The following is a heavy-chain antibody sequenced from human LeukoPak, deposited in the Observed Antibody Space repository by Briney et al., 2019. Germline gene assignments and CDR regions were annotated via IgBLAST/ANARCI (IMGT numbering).Heavy chain of an antibody. CDR2: IYLSGST. CDR1: GYSISSGYY. J-gene: IGHJ4*02. D-gene: IGHD3-10*01. V-gene: IGHV4-38-2*01. Sequence: SETLSLTCAVSGYSISSGYYWGWIRQPPGKGLEWIGSIYLSGSTYYNPSLKSRVTISVDTSKNQFSLKLSSVTTAHTAVYYCAQHDLYVSGSPDYWGQGTLVTVSS. CDR3: AQHDLYVSGSPDY.